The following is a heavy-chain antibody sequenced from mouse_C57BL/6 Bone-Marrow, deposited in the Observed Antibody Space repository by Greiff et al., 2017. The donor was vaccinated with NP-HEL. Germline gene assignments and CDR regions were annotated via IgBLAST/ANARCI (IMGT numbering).Heavy chain of an antibody. D-gene: IGHD1-1*01. CDR3: ARSPLIWYGSSYGWYFDV. J-gene: IGHJ1*03. V-gene: IGHV1-80*01. CDR2: IYPGDGDT. CDR1: GYAFSSYW. Sequence: QVQLKQSGAELVKPGASVKISCKASGYAFSSYWMNWVKQRPGKGLEWIGQIYPGDGDTNYNGKFKGKATLTADKSSSTAYMPLSSLTSEDSAVYFCARSPLIWYGSSYGWYFDVWGTGTTVTVSS.